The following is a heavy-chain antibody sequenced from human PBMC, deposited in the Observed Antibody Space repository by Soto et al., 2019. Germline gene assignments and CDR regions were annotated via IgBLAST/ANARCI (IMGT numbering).Heavy chain of an antibody. Sequence: GASVKVSCKASGYTFTSYYMHWVRQAPGQGLEWMGIINPSGGSTSYAQKFQGRVTTTRDTSTSTVYMELSSLRSEDTAVYYCATSLNYYYGMDVWGQGTTVTVSS. CDR3: ATSLNYYYGMDV. CDR1: GYTFTSYY. V-gene: IGHV1-46*01. J-gene: IGHJ6*02. CDR2: INPSGGST.